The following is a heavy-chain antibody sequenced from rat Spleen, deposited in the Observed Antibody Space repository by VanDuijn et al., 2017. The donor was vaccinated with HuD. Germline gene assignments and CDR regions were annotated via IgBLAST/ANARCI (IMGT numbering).Heavy chain of an antibody. J-gene: IGHJ2*01. Sequence: EVQLVESDGGLVQPGRSLKLSCAASGFTFSDYYMAWVRQAPTKGLEWVATISDDGSSTYYRDSVKGRFTISRDNAKSTLYLQMDSLRSEDTATYYCATVNYPGISGFGYWGQGVMVTVSS. D-gene: IGHD1-4*01. CDR3: ATVNYPGISGFGY. CDR1: GFTFSDYY. V-gene: IGHV5-29*01. CDR2: ISDDGSST.